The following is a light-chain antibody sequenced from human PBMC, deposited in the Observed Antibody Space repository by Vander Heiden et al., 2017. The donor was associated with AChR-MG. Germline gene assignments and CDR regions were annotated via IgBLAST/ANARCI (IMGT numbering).Light chain of an antibody. CDR2: DAS. Sequence: IVLTQSPATLSLSPGERATLSCGASQSVTKNYLAWYQQKPGLAPRLLIYDASIRATGIPDRFSGSGSGTDFKLTISRLESEDFAVYYCQQHAHSPLTFGGGTKVEI. CDR3: QQHAHSPLT. CDR1: QSVTKNY. J-gene: IGKJ4*01. V-gene: IGKV3D-20*01.